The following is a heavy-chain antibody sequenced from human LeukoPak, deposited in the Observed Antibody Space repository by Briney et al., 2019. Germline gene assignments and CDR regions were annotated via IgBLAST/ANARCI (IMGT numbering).Heavy chain of an antibody. J-gene: IGHJ4*02. D-gene: IGHD3-22*01. V-gene: IGHV4-61*02. Sequence: SQTLSLTCTVSGGSISSGSYYWSWIRQPAGKGLEWIGRIYTSGSTNYNPSLKSRVTISVDRSKNQFSLKLSSVTAADTAVYYRARVPNYYYDSSGYYFDYWGQGTLVTVSS. CDR1: GGSISSGSYY. CDR2: IYTSGST. CDR3: ARVPNYYYDSSGYYFDY.